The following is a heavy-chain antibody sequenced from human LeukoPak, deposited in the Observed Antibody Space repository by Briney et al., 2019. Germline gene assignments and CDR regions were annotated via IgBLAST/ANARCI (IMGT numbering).Heavy chain of an antibody. CDR2: IKEDGSEK. J-gene: IGHJ4*02. Sequence: PGGSLRLSCAASGFISNRAWMSWVRQAPGKGLEWVANIKEDGSEKYYVDSVKGRFTISRDIAKSSLYLQMNSLRAEDTAVYYCARNQDWGQGTLVTVSS. CDR3: ARNQD. V-gene: IGHV3-7*01. CDR1: GFISNRAW.